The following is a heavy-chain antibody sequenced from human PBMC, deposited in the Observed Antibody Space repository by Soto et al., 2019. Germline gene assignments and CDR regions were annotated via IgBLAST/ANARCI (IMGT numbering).Heavy chain of an antibody. V-gene: IGHV3-23*01. CDR1: GFTFSSYA. CDR2: ISGSGGST. J-gene: IGHJ6*02. Sequence: GGSLRLSCAASGFTFSSYAMSWVRQAPGKGLEWVSAISGSGGSTYYADSVKGRFTISRDNSKNTLYLQMNSLRAEDTAVYYCAKDPSIAARNYYYYVMDVWGQGTTVTVSS. D-gene: IGHD6-6*01. CDR3: AKDPSIAARNYYYYVMDV.